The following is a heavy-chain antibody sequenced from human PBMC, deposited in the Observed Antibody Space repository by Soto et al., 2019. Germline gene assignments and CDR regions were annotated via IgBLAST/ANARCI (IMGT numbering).Heavy chain of an antibody. D-gene: IGHD6-19*01. V-gene: IGHV3-30*18. CDR1: GFTFSDYA. Sequence: VQLVESGGGVVQPGRSLRLSCAASGFTFSDYAMHWVRQAPCKGLEWVAVVSHDGRNTHYADSVKGRFTISRDSSKNTVSLEMTSLRSADTAVYYCAKGGRQWLVTSDFNYWGQGALVTVSS. CDR2: VSHDGRNT. CDR3: AKGGRQWLVTSDFNY. J-gene: IGHJ4*02.